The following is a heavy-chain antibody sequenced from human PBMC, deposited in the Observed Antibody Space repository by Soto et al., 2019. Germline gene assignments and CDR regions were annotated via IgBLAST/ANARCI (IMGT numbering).Heavy chain of an antibody. V-gene: IGHV4-59*08. Sequence: SETLSLTCTVSGGSISSYYWSWIRQPPGKGLEWIGYIYYSGSTNYNPSLKSRVTISVDTSKNQFSLKLSSVTAADTAVYYCATALGYCSSTSCYNWFDPWGQGTLVTVSS. D-gene: IGHD2-2*01. CDR1: GGSISSYY. CDR2: IYYSGST. J-gene: IGHJ5*02. CDR3: ATALGYCSSTSCYNWFDP.